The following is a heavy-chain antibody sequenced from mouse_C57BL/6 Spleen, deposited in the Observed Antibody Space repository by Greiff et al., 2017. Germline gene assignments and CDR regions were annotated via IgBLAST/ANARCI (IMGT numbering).Heavy chain of an antibody. D-gene: IGHD1-1*01. J-gene: IGHJ4*01. CDR1: GFSLSTSGMG. V-gene: IGHV8-12*01. CDR3: ARSPTVVAPSWYAMDY. Sequence: QVTLKESGPGILQSSQTLSLTCSFSGFSLSTSGMGVSWIRQPSGKGLEWLAHIYWDDDKRYNPSLKSRLTISKDTSRNQVFLKITSVDTADTATYYCARSPTVVAPSWYAMDYWGQGTSVTVSS. CDR2: IYWDDDK.